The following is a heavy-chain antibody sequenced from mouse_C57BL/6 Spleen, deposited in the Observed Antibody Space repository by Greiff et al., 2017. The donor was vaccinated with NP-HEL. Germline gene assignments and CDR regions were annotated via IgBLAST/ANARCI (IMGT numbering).Heavy chain of an antibody. D-gene: IGHD2-4*01. Sequence: EVQLQQSGPELVKPGASVKISCKASGYSFTGYYMNWVKQSPEKSLEWIGEINPSTGGTTYNQKFKAKATLTVDKSSSTAYMQLKSLTSEDSAVYYCARGVYYDYDPVYFDYWGQGTTLTVSS. CDR1: GYSFTGYY. V-gene: IGHV1-42*01. J-gene: IGHJ2*01. CDR3: ARGVYYDYDPVYFDY. CDR2: INPSTGGT.